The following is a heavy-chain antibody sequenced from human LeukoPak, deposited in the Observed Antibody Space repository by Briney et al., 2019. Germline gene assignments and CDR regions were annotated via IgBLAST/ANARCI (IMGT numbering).Heavy chain of an antibody. CDR2: IYYSGST. CDR3: ARQAYYYGSGSYYWWFDP. J-gene: IGHJ5*02. D-gene: IGHD3-10*01. V-gene: IGHV4-59*08. CDR1: GGSISSYY. Sequence: PSETLSLTCTVSGGSISSYYWSWIRQPPGKGLEWIGYIYYSGSTNYNPSLKSRVTISVDTSKNQFSLKLGSVTAADTAVYYCARQAYYYGSGSYYWWFDPWGQGTLVTVSS.